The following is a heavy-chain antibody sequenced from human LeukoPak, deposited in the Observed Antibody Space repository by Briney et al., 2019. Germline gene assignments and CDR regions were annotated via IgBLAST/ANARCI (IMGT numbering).Heavy chain of an antibody. J-gene: IGHJ4*02. Sequence: ASVKVSCKASGYTFTSYGISWVRQAPGQGLEWMGWISAYNGNTNYAQKLQGRVTMTTDTSTSTAYMELRSLRSDDTAVYYCAKDSRYYYGSGRDYYFHYWGQGTLVTVSS. D-gene: IGHD3-10*01. CDR2: ISAYNGNT. CDR1: GYTFTSYG. CDR3: AKDSRYYYGSGRDYYFHY. V-gene: IGHV1-18*01.